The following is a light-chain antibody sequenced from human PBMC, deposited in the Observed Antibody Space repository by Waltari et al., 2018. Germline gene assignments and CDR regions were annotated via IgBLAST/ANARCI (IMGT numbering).Light chain of an antibody. J-gene: IGKJ1*01. CDR1: QSVSKD. CDR2: AAS. Sequence: ELVLTQSPGTLSLSPGERATLSCRASQSVSKDLAWYQQRPGQAPRLLIYAASSMAPGIPDRFSGSGYGTDFSRIISRLEPEDFAVYYCQNHERLPATFGQGTKVEIK. V-gene: IGKV3-20*01. CDR3: QNHERLPAT.